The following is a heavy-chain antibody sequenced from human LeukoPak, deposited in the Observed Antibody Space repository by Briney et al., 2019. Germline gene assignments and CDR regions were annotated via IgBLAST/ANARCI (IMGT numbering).Heavy chain of an antibody. CDR2: ISYDGSNK. CDR1: GFTFSSYA. Sequence: PGGSLRLSCAASGFTFSSYAMHWVRQAPGKGLEWVAVISYDGSNKYYADSVKGRFTISRDNSKNTLYLQMNSLRAEDTAVYYCAKTRPYQLLYYFDYWGQGTLVTVSS. D-gene: IGHD2-2*02. V-gene: IGHV3-30*18. CDR3: AKTRPYQLLYYFDY. J-gene: IGHJ4*02.